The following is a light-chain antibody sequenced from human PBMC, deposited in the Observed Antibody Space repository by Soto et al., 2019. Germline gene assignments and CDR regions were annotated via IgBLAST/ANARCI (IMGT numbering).Light chain of an antibody. Sequence: SYELTQPLSGSVALGQTARITCGGNNIGSKNVHWYQQKPGQAPVLVIYRDSNRPSGIPERFYGSNSGNTATLTISRAQAGDEADYYCQVWDSSTARVFGGGTKLTVL. V-gene: IGLV3-9*01. CDR2: RDS. CDR3: QVWDSSTARV. J-gene: IGLJ3*02. CDR1: NIGSKN.